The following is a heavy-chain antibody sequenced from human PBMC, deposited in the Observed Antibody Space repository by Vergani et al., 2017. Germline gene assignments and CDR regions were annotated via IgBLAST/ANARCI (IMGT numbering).Heavy chain of an antibody. D-gene: IGHD2-15*01. V-gene: IGHV3-33*01. J-gene: IGHJ4*02. CDR1: GFTFSSYG. Sequence: QVQLVESGGGVVQPGRSLRLSCAASGFTFSSYGMHWVRQAPGKGLEWVAVIWYDGSNKYYADSVKGRFTISRDNSKNTLYLQMNSLRAEDTAVYYCARLARGGSSPDYWGQGTLVTVSS. CDR3: ARLARGGSSPDY. CDR2: IWYDGSNK.